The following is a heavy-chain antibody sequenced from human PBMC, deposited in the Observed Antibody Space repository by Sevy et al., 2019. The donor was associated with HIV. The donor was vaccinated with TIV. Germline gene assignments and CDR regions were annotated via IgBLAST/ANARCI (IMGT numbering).Heavy chain of an antibody. V-gene: IGHV3-30*18. CDR1: GFTFSSYG. CDR2: ISYDGSNK. CDR3: AKDTGYSSGWYSGGNWFDP. J-gene: IGHJ5*02. D-gene: IGHD6-19*01. Sequence: GESLKISCAASGFTFSSYGMHWVRQAPGKGLEWVAVISYDGSNKYYADSVKGQFTISRDNSKNTRYLQMNSLRAEDTAVYYCAKDTGYSSGWYSGGNWFDPWGQGTLVTVSS.